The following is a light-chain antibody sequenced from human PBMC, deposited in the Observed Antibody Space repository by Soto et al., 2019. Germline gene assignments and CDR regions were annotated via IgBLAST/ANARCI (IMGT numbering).Light chain of an antibody. V-gene: IGKV3-20*01. J-gene: IGKJ4*01. CDR2: GAS. CDR1: QSVGTRL. Sequence: EIVLTQSPGTLSLSPGERATLSCRAAQSVGTRLAWYQHKTGQAPRLLISGASSRATGIPDRFSGGGSGTDFTLTISRLEPEDFAVYYCQQFSSYPLTFGGGTKVDIK. CDR3: QQFSSYPLT.